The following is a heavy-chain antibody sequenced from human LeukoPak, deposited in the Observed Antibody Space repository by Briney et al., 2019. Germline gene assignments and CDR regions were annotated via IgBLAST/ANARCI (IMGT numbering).Heavy chain of an antibody. CDR3: AIISYDY. J-gene: IGHJ4*02. D-gene: IGHD3-3*02. CDR2: ISDSGGST. V-gene: IGHV3-23*01. CDR1: GFTFSNYA. Sequence: GGSLRLSCAGSGFTFSNYAISWVRQAPGKGLEWVSSISDSGGSTYYADSVKGRFTISRDNSKNTLYLQMNSLRAEDTAVYYCAIISYDYWGQGTLVTVSS.